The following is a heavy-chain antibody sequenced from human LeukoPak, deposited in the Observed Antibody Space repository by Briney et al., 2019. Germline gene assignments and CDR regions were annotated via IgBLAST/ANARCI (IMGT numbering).Heavy chain of an antibody. V-gene: IGHV4-34*01. Sequence: PSETLSLTCAVYGGSFSGYYWSWIRQPPGKGLEWIGEINHSGSTNYNPSLKSRVTISVDTSKNQFSLKLSSVTAADTAVYYCARVATMVRGVTVYYYYYYMDVWGKGTTVTVSS. D-gene: IGHD3-10*01. J-gene: IGHJ6*03. CDR1: GGSFSGYY. CDR2: INHSGST. CDR3: ARVATMVRGVTVYYYYYYMDV.